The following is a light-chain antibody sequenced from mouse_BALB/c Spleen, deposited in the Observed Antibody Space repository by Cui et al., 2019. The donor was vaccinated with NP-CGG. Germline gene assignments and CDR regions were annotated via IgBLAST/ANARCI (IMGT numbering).Light chain of an antibody. Sequence: QSFLTQLSAPTTSPGETVTLTCRSSTGAVTTSNYANWVQEKPDHLFTGLIGGTNNRAPGVPARFSGSLIGDKAALTITGAQTEDEAIYFCALWYSNHWVFGGGTKLTVL. CDR2: GTN. J-gene: IGLJ1*01. CDR1: TGAVTTSNY. CDR3: ALWYSNHWV. V-gene: IGLV1*01.